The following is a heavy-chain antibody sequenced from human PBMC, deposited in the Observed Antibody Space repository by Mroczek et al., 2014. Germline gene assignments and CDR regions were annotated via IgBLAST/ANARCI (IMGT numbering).Heavy chain of an antibody. D-gene: IGHD6-13*01. V-gene: IGHV5-51*03. CDR1: GYSFTSYW. CDR2: IYPGDSDT. Sequence: VQLVESGAEVKKPGESLKISCKGSGYSFTSYWIGWVRQMPGKGLEWMGIIYPGDSDTRYSPSFQGQVTISADKSISTAYLQWSSLKASDTAMYYCARPVDPSVYSSSWYGLGWYFDLVGPWPPWS. CDR3: ARPVDPSVYSSSWYGLGWYFDL. J-gene: IGHJ2*01.